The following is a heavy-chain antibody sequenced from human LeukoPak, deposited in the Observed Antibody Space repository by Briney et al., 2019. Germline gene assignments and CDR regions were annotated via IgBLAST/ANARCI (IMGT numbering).Heavy chain of an antibody. CDR1: GFTFSSYA. Sequence: PGGSLRLSCAASGFTFSSYAMHWVRQAPGKGLEWVAVISYDGSNKYYADSVKGRFTISRDNSKNTLYLQMNSLRAEDTAVYYCARDMGPNAFDIWGQGTMVTVSS. V-gene: IGHV3-30-3*01. J-gene: IGHJ3*02. CDR3: ARDMGPNAFDI. CDR2: ISYDGSNK.